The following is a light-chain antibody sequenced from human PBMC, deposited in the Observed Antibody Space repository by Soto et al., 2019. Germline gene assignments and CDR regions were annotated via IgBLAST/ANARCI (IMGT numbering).Light chain of an antibody. V-gene: IGLV2-14*01. Sequence: QSVLTQPASVSGSPGQSITISCTGTSSDVGGYNYVSRYQQHPGKAHKLMNYDVSNRPSGVSNRFSGSKSGNTASLTISELYSEDEADYYCSLYTSSSTPYGFGSGTKVTVL. J-gene: IGLJ1*01. CDR1: SSDVGGYNY. CDR3: SLYTSSSTPYG. CDR2: DVS.